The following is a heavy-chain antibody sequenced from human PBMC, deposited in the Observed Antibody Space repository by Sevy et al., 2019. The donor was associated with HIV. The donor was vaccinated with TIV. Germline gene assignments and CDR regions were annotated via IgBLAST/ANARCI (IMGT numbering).Heavy chain of an antibody. CDR2: IRNKANSYTT. D-gene: IGHD3-16*01. J-gene: IGHJ4*02. CDR1: GFTFSDHY. V-gene: IGHV3-72*01. Sequence: GGSLGLSCAASGFTFSDHYMDWVRQAPGKGLEWVGRIRNKANSYTTEYAASVKGRFTISRDDSKNSLYLQMNSLKTEDTAIYYCARDLRSGGAHFDYWGQGTLVTVSS. CDR3: ARDLRSGGAHFDY.